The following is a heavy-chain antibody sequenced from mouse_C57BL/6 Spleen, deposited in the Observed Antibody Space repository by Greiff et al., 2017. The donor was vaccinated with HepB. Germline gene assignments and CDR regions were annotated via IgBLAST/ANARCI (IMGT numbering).Heavy chain of an antibody. V-gene: IGHV1-26*01. CDR2: INPNNGGT. J-gene: IGHJ2*01. CDR3: ARRGAFITTDYFDY. Sequence: EVQLQQSGPELVKPGASVKISCKASGYTFTDYYMNWVKQSHGKSLEWIGDINPNNGGTSYNQKFKGKATLTVDKSSSTAYMELRSLTSEDSAVYYCARRGAFITTDYFDYWGQGTTLTVSS. D-gene: IGHD1-1*01. CDR1: GYTFTDYY.